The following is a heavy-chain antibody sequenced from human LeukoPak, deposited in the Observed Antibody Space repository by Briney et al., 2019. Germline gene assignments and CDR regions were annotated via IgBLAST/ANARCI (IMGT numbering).Heavy chain of an antibody. Sequence: GGSLRLSCAASGFTFSSYSMNWVRQAPGKGLEWVSCISTSSSYIYYADSVKGRFTISRDNAKNSLYLQMNSLRAEDTAVYYCARVRLQPRTLLDDAFDIWGQGTMVTVSS. CDR2: ISTSSSYI. D-gene: IGHD1-14*01. CDR3: ARVRLQPRTLLDDAFDI. V-gene: IGHV3-21*01. J-gene: IGHJ3*02. CDR1: GFTFSSYS.